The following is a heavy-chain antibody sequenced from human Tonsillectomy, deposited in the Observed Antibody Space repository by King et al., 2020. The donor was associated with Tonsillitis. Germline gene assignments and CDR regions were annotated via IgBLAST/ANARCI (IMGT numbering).Heavy chain of an antibody. J-gene: IGHJ4*02. CDR2: MNPNSGNT. Sequence: QLVQSGAEVKKPGASVKVSCKASGYTFNFYDINWVRQATGQGLEWMGWMNPNSGNTGYARKFQGRVTMTRNTSISTAYMEMSSLKSEDTAGYYCARGDLGYCSSTRCYSVDYWGQGTLVTVSS. D-gene: IGHD2-2*01. V-gene: IGHV1-8*01. CDR3: ARGDLGYCSSTRCYSVDY. CDR1: GYTFNFYD.